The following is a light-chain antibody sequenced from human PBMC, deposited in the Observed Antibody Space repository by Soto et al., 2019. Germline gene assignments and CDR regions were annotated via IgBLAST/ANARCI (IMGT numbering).Light chain of an antibody. Sequence: EIVMTQSPTLSVSPGEGATLSCRASQSVSNNLAWYQQKPGQAPRLLIYGASTRATGIPARFSGSGSGTEFTLTMSSLLSEDFAVYYCQQYNNWPLTFVQGTRLEIK. CDR3: QQYNNWPLT. CDR2: GAS. J-gene: IGKJ5*01. V-gene: IGKV3-15*01. CDR1: QSVSNN.